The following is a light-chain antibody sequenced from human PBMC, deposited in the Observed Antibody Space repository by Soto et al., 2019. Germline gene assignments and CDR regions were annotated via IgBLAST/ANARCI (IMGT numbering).Light chain of an antibody. J-gene: IGKJ4*01. V-gene: IGKV3-20*01. CDR1: QSVGRNF. Sequence: EIVLTQSPGTLSLSPGESTTLSCRASQSVGRNFLAWYQQKPGRAPRLLIHGAYYRATGVPDRCSGGGSETSFTLTISRVEHEDVAVYYWHQYAASPLTFGGGTKVEIK. CDR2: GAY. CDR3: HQYAASPLT.